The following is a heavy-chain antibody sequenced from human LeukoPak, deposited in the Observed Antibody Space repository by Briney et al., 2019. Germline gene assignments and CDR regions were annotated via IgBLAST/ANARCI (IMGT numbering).Heavy chain of an antibody. CDR3: ASEIAAAGVFDY. Sequence: GGSLRLSCAASGFTFSSYAMSWVRQAPGKGLEWVSAISGSGGSTYYADSVKGRSTISRDNSKNTLYLQMNSLRAEDTAVYYCASEIAAAGVFDYWGQGTLVTVSS. V-gene: IGHV3-23*01. D-gene: IGHD6-13*01. CDR2: ISGSGGST. CDR1: GFTFSSYA. J-gene: IGHJ4*02.